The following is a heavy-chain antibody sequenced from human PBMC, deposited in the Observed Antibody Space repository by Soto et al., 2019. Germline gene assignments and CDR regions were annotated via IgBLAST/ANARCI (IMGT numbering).Heavy chain of an antibody. CDR3: ARAGDIVVVVAATLGCFDP. Sequence: GGSLRLSCAASGFTFSSYWMSWVRQAPGKGLEWVANIKQDGSEKYYVDFVKGRFTISRDNAKNSLYLQMNSLRAEDTAVYYCARAGDIVVVVAATLGCFDPWGQGTLVTVSS. J-gene: IGHJ5*02. D-gene: IGHD2-15*01. CDR1: GFTFSSYW. V-gene: IGHV3-7*01. CDR2: IKQDGSEK.